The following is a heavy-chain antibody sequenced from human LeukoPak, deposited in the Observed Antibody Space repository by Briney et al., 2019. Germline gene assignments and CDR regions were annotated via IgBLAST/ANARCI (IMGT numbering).Heavy chain of an antibody. V-gene: IGHV4-59*02. Sequence: SETLSLTCTVSGGSVSRNYWTWIRQAPGKGLEWIGYIFYSGSTNYNPPLKSRVTISVDTSNNQFSLKLDSVTAADTAMYYCARVGAGRNWFDPWGQGTLVTVSS. CDR1: GGSVSRNY. D-gene: IGHD3-16*01. J-gene: IGHJ5*02. CDR2: IFYSGST. CDR3: ARVGAGRNWFDP.